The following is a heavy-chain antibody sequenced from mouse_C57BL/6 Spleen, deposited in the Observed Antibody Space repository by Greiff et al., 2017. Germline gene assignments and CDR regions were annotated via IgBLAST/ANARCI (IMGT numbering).Heavy chain of an antibody. D-gene: IGHD2-5*01. CDR1: GFTFSDYG. J-gene: IGHJ1*03. V-gene: IGHV5-17*01. CDR2: ISSGSSTI. CDR3: ARNYSNYDWYFDV. Sequence: EVQVVESGGGLVKPGGSLKLSCAASGFTFSDYGMHWVRQAPEKGLAWVAYISSGSSTIYYADTVKGRFTISRDNAKNTLFLQMTSLRSEDTAMYYCARNYSNYDWYFDVWGTGTTVTVSS.